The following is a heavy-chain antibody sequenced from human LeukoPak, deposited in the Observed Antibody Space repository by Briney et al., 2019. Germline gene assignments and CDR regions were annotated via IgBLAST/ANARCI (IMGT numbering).Heavy chain of an antibody. CDR2: ISGRGGST. CDR3: TTYYYGSGSN. CDR1: GFTFSSFA. Sequence: GGSLRLSCAASGFTFSSFAMSWVRQAPGKGLEWVSSISGRGGSTYYADSVKGRFTISRDDSKNTLYLQMNSLKTEDTAVYYCTTYYYGSGSNWGQGTLVTVSS. J-gene: IGHJ4*02. D-gene: IGHD3-10*01. V-gene: IGHV3-23*01.